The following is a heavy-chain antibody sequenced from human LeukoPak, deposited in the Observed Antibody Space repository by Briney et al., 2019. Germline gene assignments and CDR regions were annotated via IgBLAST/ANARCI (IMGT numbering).Heavy chain of an antibody. Sequence: PSETLSLTCTVSGASISGSGYYWGWIRQPPGKGLEWIGNIYDSGSANSNPSLKSRVTISADTSKNQISLKLSSVTAADAAVYYCARVVSSSWDYYYYMDVWGKGTTVTISS. J-gene: IGHJ6*03. CDR3: ARVVSSSWDYYYYMDV. CDR2: IYDSGSA. CDR1: GASISGSGYY. V-gene: IGHV4-39*07. D-gene: IGHD6-13*01.